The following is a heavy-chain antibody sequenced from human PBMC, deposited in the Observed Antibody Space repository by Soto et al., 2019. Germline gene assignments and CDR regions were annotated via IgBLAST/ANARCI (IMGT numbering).Heavy chain of an antibody. V-gene: IGHV3-30*18. CDR2: ISYDGSNK. J-gene: IGHJ4*02. D-gene: IGHD6-13*01. Sequence: GGSLRLSCAASGFTFSSYGMHWVRQAPGKGLEWVAVISYDGSNKYYADSVKGRFTISRDNSKNTLYLQMNSLRAEDTAVYYCAKDGGQLEGGFDYWGQGTLVTISS. CDR3: AKDGGQLEGGFDY. CDR1: GFTFSSYG.